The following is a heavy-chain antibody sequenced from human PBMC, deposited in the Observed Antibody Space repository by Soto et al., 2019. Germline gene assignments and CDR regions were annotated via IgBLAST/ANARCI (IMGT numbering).Heavy chain of an antibody. CDR1: GFTFSSYW. CDR2: INSDGSST. J-gene: IGHJ4*02. D-gene: IGHD6-13*01. CDR3: ARVHVAAVKSFDY. Sequence: EVQLVESGGGLVQPGGSLRLSCAASGFTFSSYWMHWVRQAPGKGLVWVSRINSDGSSTSYADSVKGRFTISRDNAKNTLYLQMNTLRAEDTAVYYCARVHVAAVKSFDYWGQGTLVTVSS. V-gene: IGHV3-74*01.